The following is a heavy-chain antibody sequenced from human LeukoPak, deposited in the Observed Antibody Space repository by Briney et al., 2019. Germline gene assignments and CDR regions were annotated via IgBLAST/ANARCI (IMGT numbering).Heavy chain of an antibody. CDR1: GYSFPNYW. CDR2: IYPGDSDT. D-gene: IGHD6-19*01. Sequence: GESLKISCLGSGYSFPNYWIAWVRQLPGKGLEWMGIIYPGDSDTRYSPSFQGQVTISADKSISTAYLQWSSLKASDTAMYYCARHAYSSGWRDFDYWGQGTLVTVSS. V-gene: IGHV5-51*01. J-gene: IGHJ4*02. CDR3: ARHAYSSGWRDFDY.